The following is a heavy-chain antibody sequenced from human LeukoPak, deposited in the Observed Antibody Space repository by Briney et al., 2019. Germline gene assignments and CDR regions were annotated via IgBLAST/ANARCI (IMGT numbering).Heavy chain of an antibody. Sequence: ASVKVSCKASGYTFTSYGISWVRQAPGQGLEWMGWISAYNGNTNYAQTLQGSVTMTTDTSTSTAYMELRSLRSDDTAVYYCARAYPDYYDSSGYSNWGRGTLVTVSS. CDR1: GYTFTSYG. V-gene: IGHV1-18*01. D-gene: IGHD3-22*01. J-gene: IGHJ4*02. CDR2: ISAYNGNT. CDR3: ARAYPDYYDSSGYSN.